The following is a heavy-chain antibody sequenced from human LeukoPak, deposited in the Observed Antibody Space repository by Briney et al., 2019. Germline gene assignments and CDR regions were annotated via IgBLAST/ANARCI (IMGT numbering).Heavy chain of an antibody. V-gene: IGHV4-39*01. Sequence: PSETLSLTCTVSGGSISSSSYYWSWIRQPPGKGPEWIGEINHSGSTNYNPSLKSRVTISVDTSKNQFSLKLSSVTAADTAVYYCARPRGDYGDYFLTTFFSARGNWFDPWGQGTLVTVSS. D-gene: IGHD4-17*01. J-gene: IGHJ5*02. CDR1: GGSISSSSYY. CDR2: INHSGST. CDR3: ARPRGDYGDYFLTTFFSARGNWFDP.